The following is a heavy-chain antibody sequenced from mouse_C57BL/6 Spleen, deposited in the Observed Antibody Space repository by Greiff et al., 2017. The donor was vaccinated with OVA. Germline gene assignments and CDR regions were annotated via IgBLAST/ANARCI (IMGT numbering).Heavy chain of an antibody. CDR3: ARTEQLRPFDY. CDR2: INPNNGGT. Sequence: VQLQQSGPELVKPGASVKISCKASGYTFTDYYLNWVKQSHGKSLEWIGDINPNNGGTSYNQKFKGKATLTVDKSSSTAYMELRSLTSEDSAVYYCARTEQLRPFDYWGQGTTLTVSS. J-gene: IGHJ2*01. V-gene: IGHV1-26*01. D-gene: IGHD3-2*02. CDR1: GYTFTDYY.